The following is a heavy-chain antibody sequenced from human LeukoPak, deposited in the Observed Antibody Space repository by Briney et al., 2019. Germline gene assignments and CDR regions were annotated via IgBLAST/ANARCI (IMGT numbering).Heavy chain of an antibody. CDR2: IIPIFGTA. CDR3: ATALLRYFDWSSEGGFSPGLDY. CDR1: GGTFSSYA. Sequence: ASVKVSCKASGGTFSSYAISWVRQAPGQGLEWMGGIIPIFGTANYAQKFQGRVTITADKSTSTAYMELSSLRSEDTAVYYCATALLRYFDWSSEGGFSPGLDYWGQGTLVTVSS. V-gene: IGHV1-69*06. D-gene: IGHD3-9*01. J-gene: IGHJ4*02.